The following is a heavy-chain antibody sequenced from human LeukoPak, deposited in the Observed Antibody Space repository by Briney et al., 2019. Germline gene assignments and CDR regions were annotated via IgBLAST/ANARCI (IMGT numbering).Heavy chain of an antibody. CDR3: ARHGEDEYYYGSGSYFLDY. D-gene: IGHD3-10*01. CDR2: IYPGDSDT. V-gene: IGHV5-51*01. CDR1: GYRLTNNW. J-gene: IGHJ4*02. Sequence: GESLKISCKISGYRLTNNWIGWVRQVPGKGLEWMGIIYPGDSDTRYSPSFQGQVTISADKSISTAYLQWSSLKASDTAMYYCARHGEDEYYYGSGSYFLDYWGQGTLVTVSS.